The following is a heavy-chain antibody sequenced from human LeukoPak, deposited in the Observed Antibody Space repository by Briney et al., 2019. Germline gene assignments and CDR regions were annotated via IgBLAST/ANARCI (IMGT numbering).Heavy chain of an antibody. J-gene: IGHJ6*02. D-gene: IGHD3-3*01. CDR1: XYTFTSYY. CDR3: ARDGSVLRFLEWLPGYYGMDV. Sequence: SVKVSCXAXXYTFTSYYMHWVRQAPGQGLEWMGIINPSGGSTSYAQKFQGRVTMTRDTSTSTVYMELSSLRSEDTAVYYCARDGSVLRFLEWLPGYYGMDVWGQGTTVTVSS. V-gene: IGHV1-46*01. CDR2: INPSGGST.